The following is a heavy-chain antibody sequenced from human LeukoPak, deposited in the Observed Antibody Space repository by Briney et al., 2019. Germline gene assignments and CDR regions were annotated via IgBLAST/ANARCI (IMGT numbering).Heavy chain of an antibody. D-gene: IGHD3-22*01. V-gene: IGHV4-39*01. CDR1: GGSISNSGYY. CDR2: IYSRGTT. CDR3: ARLGASSGYYDH. Sequence: SETLSLTCTVSGGSISNSGYYWGWIRQPPGKGLEWIGSIYSRGTTYYNPSLKSRVTLSLDTSKNQFSLKLSSGTAADTAVYYCARLGASSGYYDHWGQGTLVTVSS. J-gene: IGHJ4*02.